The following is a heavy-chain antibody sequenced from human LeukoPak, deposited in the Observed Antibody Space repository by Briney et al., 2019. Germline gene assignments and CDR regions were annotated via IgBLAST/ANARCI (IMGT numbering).Heavy chain of an antibody. J-gene: IGHJ4*02. D-gene: IGHD6-13*01. V-gene: IGHV4-34*01. CDR1: GGSFSGYY. Sequence: SETLSLTCAVYGGSFSGYYWSWIRQPPGKGLEWIGEINHSGSTNYNPSLKSRVTISVDTSKIQFSLKLSSVTAADTAVYYCARGRGPGIAAAGTGGTYFDYWGQGTLVTVSS. CDR2: INHSGST. CDR3: ARGRGPGIAAAGTGGTYFDY.